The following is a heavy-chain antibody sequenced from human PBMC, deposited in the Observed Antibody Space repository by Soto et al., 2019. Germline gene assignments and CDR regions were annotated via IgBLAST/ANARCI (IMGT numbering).Heavy chain of an antibody. CDR1: GFTVSSNY. D-gene: IGHD3-10*01. V-gene: IGHV3-53*01. CDR3: ARERPYGSPGARGMDV. CDR2: IYSGGST. Sequence: EVQLVESGGGLIQPGGSLRLSCAASGFTVSSNYMSWVRQAPGKGLEWVSVIYSGGSTYYADSVKGRFTISRDNSKNTLYLQMNSLRAEDTAVYYCARERPYGSPGARGMDVWGQGTTVTVSS. J-gene: IGHJ6*02.